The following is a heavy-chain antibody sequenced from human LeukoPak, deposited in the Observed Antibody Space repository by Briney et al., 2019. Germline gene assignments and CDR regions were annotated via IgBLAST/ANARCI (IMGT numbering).Heavy chain of an antibody. CDR3: AREGAGPYYYGSGS. D-gene: IGHD3-10*01. CDR1: GFTFSSYW. J-gene: IGHJ4*02. CDR2: IKQDGSEK. Sequence: GGSQRLSCAASGFTFSSYWMSWVRQAPGEGLEWVANIKQDGSEKYYVDSVKGRFTISRDNAKNSLYLQMNSLRAEDTAVYYCAREGAGPYYYGSGSWGQGTLVTVSS. V-gene: IGHV3-7*01.